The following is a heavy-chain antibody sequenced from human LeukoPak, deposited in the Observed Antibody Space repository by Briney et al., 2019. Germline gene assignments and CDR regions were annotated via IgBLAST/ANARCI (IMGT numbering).Heavy chain of an antibody. CDR3: AKDVGKWESLHFFDY. Sequence: GGSLRLSCLTSGFTLSTNAMSWVRQTPGKGLEWVSGISGSGASTYYADSVKGRFTISRDDSRNTLYLQMNSLRGDDTAVYYCAKDVGKWESLHFFDYWGQGTLVTVSS. D-gene: IGHD1-26*01. J-gene: IGHJ4*02. CDR2: ISGSGAST. CDR1: GFTLSTNA. V-gene: IGHV3-23*01.